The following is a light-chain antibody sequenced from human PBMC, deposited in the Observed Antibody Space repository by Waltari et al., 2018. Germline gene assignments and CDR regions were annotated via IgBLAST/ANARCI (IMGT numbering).Light chain of an antibody. CDR2: VNSDGSH. Sequence: QLVLTQSPSASASLGASVKLTCTLSSGHSTNVIAWLQKRPERGPRYLMKVNSDGSHNRGDVIPDRFSGSSSEAERYLTISSLQSEDEADYYCQTGGHGTWVFGGGTKLTVL. CDR1: SGHSTNV. CDR3: QTGGHGTWV. J-gene: IGLJ3*02. V-gene: IGLV4-69*01.